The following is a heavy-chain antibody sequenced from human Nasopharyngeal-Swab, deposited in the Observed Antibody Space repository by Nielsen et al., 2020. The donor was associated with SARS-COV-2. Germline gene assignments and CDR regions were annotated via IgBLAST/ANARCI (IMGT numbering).Heavy chain of an antibody. CDR1: GGTFSSYA. CDR2: IIPIFDTA. CDR3: AREGNYGSGRPSYYYYGMDV. J-gene: IGHJ6*02. V-gene: IGHV1-69*13. D-gene: IGHD3-10*01. Sequence: SVKVSCKASGGTFSSYAISWVRQAPGQGLEWMGGIIPIFDTANYAQKFQGRVTITADESTSTAYMELSSLRSEDTAVYYCAREGNYGSGRPSYYYYGMDVWGQGTTVTVSS.